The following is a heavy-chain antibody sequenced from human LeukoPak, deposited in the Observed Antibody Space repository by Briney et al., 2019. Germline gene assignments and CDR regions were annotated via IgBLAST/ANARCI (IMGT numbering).Heavy chain of an antibody. D-gene: IGHD1-26*01. J-gene: IGHJ4*02. CDR2: IYYSGST. V-gene: IGHV4-59*08. Sequence: SETLSLTCTVSGGSISSYYWSWIRQPPGKGLEWIGYIYYSGSTNYSPSLKSRVTISIDTSKNQFSLTLSSVTAADTAVYYCARHINGGYDYWGQGTLVTVSS. CDR3: ARHINGGYDY. CDR1: GGSISSYY.